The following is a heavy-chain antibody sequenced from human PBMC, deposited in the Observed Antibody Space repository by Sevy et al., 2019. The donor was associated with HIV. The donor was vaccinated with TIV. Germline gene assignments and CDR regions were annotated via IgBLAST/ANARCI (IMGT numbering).Heavy chain of an antibody. CDR1: GYTFTSYY. D-gene: IGHD3-16*01. Sequence: ASVKVSCKASGYTFTSYYIHWVRQAPGQGLEWMGIINPSGGSTSYAQKFQGRVTMTRDTSTSTCYMELSSLRSGDTAVYYCARGGGVGDGATVSGMDVWGQGTTVTVSS. CDR3: ARGGGVGDGATVSGMDV. J-gene: IGHJ6*02. CDR2: INPSGGST. V-gene: IGHV1-46*01.